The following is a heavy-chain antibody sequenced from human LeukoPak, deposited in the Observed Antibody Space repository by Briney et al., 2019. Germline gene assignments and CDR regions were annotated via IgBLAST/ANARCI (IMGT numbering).Heavy chain of an antibody. D-gene: IGHD1-14*01. CDR2: INPNSGGT. V-gene: IGHV1-2*02. Sequence: ASVKVSCKASGYTFTGYYMHWVRQAPGQGLEWMGWINPNSGGTNYAQKFQGRVTMTRDTSISTAYMELSRLRSDDTAVYYCARVYNWNHGTFDYWGQGTLVTVSS. CDR3: ARVYNWNHGTFDY. CDR1: GYTFTGYY. J-gene: IGHJ4*02.